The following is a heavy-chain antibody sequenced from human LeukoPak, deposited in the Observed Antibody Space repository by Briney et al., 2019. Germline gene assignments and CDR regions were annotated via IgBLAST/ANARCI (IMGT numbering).Heavy chain of an antibody. V-gene: IGHV1-46*03. CDR3: ARGDNWNWGLDP. D-gene: IGHD1-7*01. CDR1: GYTFTSYY. J-gene: IGHJ5*02. CDR2: INPSRGST. Sequence: GASVKVSCKTSGYTFTSYYMHWVRQAPGQGLEWMGIINPSRGSTTYAEKCEGSITMTRDTSTSTVYMELSSLRSEDTAVYYCARGDNWNWGLDPWGQGTLVTVSS.